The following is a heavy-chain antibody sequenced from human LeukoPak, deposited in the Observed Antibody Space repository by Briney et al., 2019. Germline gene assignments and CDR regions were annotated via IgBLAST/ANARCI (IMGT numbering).Heavy chain of an antibody. CDR3: ARDNVAVAGTDY. J-gene: IGHJ4*02. V-gene: IGHV3-66*01. Sequence: PGGSLRLSCAASGFTVSSNYMTWVRQAPGKGLEWVSVIYSGGSTYYADSVKGRFTISGDNSKSTLYLQMNSLRAEDTAVYYCARDNVAVAGTDYWGQGTLVTVSS. CDR1: GFTVSSNY. D-gene: IGHD6-19*01. CDR2: IYSGGST.